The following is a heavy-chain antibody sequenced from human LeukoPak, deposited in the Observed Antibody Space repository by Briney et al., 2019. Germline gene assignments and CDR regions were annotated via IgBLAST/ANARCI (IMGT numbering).Heavy chain of an antibody. J-gene: IGHJ5*02. Sequence: ASVKVSCKASGGTFSSYAISWVRQAPGQGLEWMGWINPNSGGTNYAQKFQGRVTMTRDTSISTAYMELSRLRSDDTAVYYCARDQSSSSWYSGFDPWGQGTLVTASS. CDR2: INPNSGGT. V-gene: IGHV1-2*02. CDR1: GGTFSSYA. D-gene: IGHD6-13*01. CDR3: ARDQSSSSWYSGFDP.